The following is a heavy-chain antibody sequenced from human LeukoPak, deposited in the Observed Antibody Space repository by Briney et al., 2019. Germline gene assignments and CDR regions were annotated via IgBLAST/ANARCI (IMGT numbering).Heavy chain of an antibody. CDR1: GITFSSYS. V-gene: IGHV3-15*07. Sequence: GGALRLSCGSSGITFSSYSMNWVRQAPGKGLEWVGRIKPKTDGETTEYAAPVKDRFSISRDDSKSMMYLQMNSLKPEDTAVYYCITPLPYSAQGGQGTLVTVSS. CDR2: IKPKTDGETT. J-gene: IGHJ4*02. CDR3: ITPLPYSAQ. D-gene: IGHD2-21*01.